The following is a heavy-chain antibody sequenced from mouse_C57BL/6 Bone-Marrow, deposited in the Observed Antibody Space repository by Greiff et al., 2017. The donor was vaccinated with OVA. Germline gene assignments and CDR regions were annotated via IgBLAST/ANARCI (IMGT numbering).Heavy chain of an antibody. V-gene: IGHV1-81*01. D-gene: IGHD2-12*01. CDR3: ARRGYRENFDY. Sequence: VQVVESGAELARPGASVKLSCKASGYTFTSYGISWVKQRTGQGLEWIGEIYPRSGNTYYTEKFKGKATLSADKSSSTAYMELRSLTSEDSAVYFCARRGYRENFDYWGQGTTLTVSS. CDR1: GYTFTSYG. CDR2: IYPRSGNT. J-gene: IGHJ2*01.